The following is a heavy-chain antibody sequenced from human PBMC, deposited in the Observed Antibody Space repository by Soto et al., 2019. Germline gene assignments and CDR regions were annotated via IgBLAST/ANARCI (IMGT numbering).Heavy chain of an antibody. D-gene: IGHD1-26*01. CDR1: GGTFSSYA. Sequence: QVQLVQSGAEVKKPGSSVKVSCKASGGTFSSYAISWVRQAPGQGLEWMGGIIPIFGTANYAQKFQGRVTITADESTSTAYRELSSLRSEDMAVYYCAREKMEGSYSGRYVYFDYWGQGTLVTVSS. CDR2: IIPIFGTA. CDR3: AREKMEGSYSGRYVYFDY. V-gene: IGHV1-69*12. J-gene: IGHJ4*02.